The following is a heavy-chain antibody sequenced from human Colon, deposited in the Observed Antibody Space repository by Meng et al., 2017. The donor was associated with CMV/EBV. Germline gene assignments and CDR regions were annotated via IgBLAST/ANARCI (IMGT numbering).Heavy chain of an antibody. J-gene: IGHJ6*02. CDR3: ARDRGMHWQLSRGGYYYYGMDV. D-gene: IGHD2-15*01. V-gene: IGHV1-18*01. CDR2: ISVYNGNT. Sequence: ASVKVSCKASGYTFTSYGISWVRQAPGQGLEWMGWISVYNGNTKYAQKLQGRVTMTTDTSTTTAYMELRSLGSGDTALYYCARDRGMHWQLSRGGYYYYGMDVWGQGTTVTVSS. CDR1: GYTFTSYG.